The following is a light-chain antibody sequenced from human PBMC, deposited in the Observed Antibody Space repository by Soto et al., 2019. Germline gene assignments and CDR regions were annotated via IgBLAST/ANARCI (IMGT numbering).Light chain of an antibody. CDR3: MQSTQLPLT. CDR2: EVS. J-gene: IGKJ5*01. Sequence: DIVMSQPPLSLSVTPGQPASICCRSSQSLLSSGVETYLFWYLQRPGQSPQLLIYEVSNRISAVPDRFSGSGSGTDFTLKISRVEAEDAGGYYCMQSTQLPLTFGQGTRLEIK. V-gene: IGKV2D-29*02. CDR1: QSLLSSGVETY.